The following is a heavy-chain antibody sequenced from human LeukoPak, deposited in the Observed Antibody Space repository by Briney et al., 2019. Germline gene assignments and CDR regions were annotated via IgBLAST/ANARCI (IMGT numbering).Heavy chain of an antibody. V-gene: IGHV3-30-3*01. CDR2: ITYDGSNK. D-gene: IGHD2-2*01. J-gene: IGHJ4*02. Sequence: GGSLRLSFGAPGFTLRSYARAWVPRAPGKGLGWVAAITYDGSNKYYADSEKGRFTIPRDNPTTTLYLKMNSLKAEDTAVYDSATHYTYCSSTSSYYDSWGQGTLVTVSS. CDR1: GFTLRSYA. CDR3: ATHYTYCSSTSSYYDS.